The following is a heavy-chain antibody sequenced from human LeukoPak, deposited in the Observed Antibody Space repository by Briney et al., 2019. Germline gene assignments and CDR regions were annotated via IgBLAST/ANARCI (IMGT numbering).Heavy chain of an antibody. V-gene: IGHV3-66*01. CDR1: GFIVSSYY. J-gene: IGHJ6*02. CDR2: IYSGGST. CDR3: ARSYSNHLFGMDV. Sequence: PGGSLRLSCVASGFIVSSYYMTWVRQAPGKGLEWVSVIYSGGSTYYADSVKGGVAISRDNSKNTVFLQMSSVRAEDTAVYYCARSYSNHLFGMDVWGQGTTVTVTS. D-gene: IGHD4-11*01.